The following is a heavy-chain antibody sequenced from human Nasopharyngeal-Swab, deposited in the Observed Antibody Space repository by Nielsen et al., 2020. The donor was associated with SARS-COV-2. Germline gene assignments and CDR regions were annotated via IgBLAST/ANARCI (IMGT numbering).Heavy chain of an antibody. Sequence: ASVKVSCKASGYTFTSYGISWVRQAPGQGLEWMGWISVYSGNTNYGQKFQGRVTMTTDTSTSTAYMELRSLTSDDTAVYYCAREMVDSDYYYYWGQGTLVTVSS. CDR1: GYTFTSYG. J-gene: IGHJ4*02. CDR2: ISVYSGNT. CDR3: AREMVDSDYYYY. V-gene: IGHV1-18*01. D-gene: IGHD4-11*01.